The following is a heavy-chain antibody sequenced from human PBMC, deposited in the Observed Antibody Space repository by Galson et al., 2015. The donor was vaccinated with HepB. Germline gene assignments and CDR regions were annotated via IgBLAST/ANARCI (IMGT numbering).Heavy chain of an antibody. CDR3: ARGSDIWGGYYYMDV. D-gene: IGHD3-16*01. CDR2: IYHSGST. V-gene: IGHV4-30-2*01. J-gene: IGHJ6*03. Sequence: TLSLTCAVSGGSISSGGYSWSWIRQPPGKGLEWIGYIYHSGSTYYNPSLKSRVTISVDRSKNQFSLKLSSVTAADTAVYYCARGSDIWGGYYYMDVWGKGTTVTVSS. CDR1: GGSISSGGYS.